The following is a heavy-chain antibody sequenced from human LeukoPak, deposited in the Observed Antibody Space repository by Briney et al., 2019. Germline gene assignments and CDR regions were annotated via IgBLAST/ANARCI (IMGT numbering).Heavy chain of an antibody. CDR2: INSYGSST. Sequence: GGSLRLSCAASGFTFSSYWMHWVRQAPGKGLVWVSHINSYGSSTKYADFVKGRFTISRDNAKNTLYLQMNSLRAEDTAVYYCGRDLPTVTSIDYWGQGTLVTVSS. J-gene: IGHJ4*02. CDR3: GRDLPTVTSIDY. V-gene: IGHV3-74*01. D-gene: IGHD4-17*01. CDR1: GFTFSSYW.